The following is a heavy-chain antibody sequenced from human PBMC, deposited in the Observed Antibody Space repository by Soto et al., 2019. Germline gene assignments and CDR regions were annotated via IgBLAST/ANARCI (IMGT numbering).Heavy chain of an antibody. CDR3: ARTRDSGSYYVFGDIDS. V-gene: IGHV1-18*01. CDR2: ISTYNVNR. Sequence: ASVKVSCKASGYTFTNYGISWVRQAPGQGLEWMGWISTYNVNRSYAQKLQGRVTMTTDTSTNAAYMELSSLRSDDTGVYYCARTRDSGSYYVFGDIDSWGQGTLVTVSS. CDR1: GYTFTNYG. J-gene: IGHJ4*02. D-gene: IGHD1-26*01.